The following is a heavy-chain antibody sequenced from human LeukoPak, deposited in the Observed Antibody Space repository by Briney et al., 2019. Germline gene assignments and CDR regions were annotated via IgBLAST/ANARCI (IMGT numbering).Heavy chain of an antibody. J-gene: IGHJ4*02. D-gene: IGHD3-22*01. V-gene: IGHV3-7*01. CDR3: TRDLNHDSSG. Sequence: GSLRLSCAASGFRLGDYWMTWVRQAPGKGLECVGNIKFDGSEIYYRDSVRGRFTISRDNAKNSLYLQMNSLRVEDTGVYYFTRDLNHDSSGWGQGTLVTVS. CDR1: GFRLGDYW. CDR2: IKFDGSEI.